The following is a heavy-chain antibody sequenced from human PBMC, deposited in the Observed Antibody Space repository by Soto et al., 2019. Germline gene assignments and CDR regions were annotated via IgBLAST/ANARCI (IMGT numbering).Heavy chain of an antibody. D-gene: IGHD3-22*01. CDR1: GFTFSRYG. J-gene: IGHJ5*02. Sequence: QPGGSLRLSCVASGFTFSRYGMHWVRQAPGKGLEWVALIWYDGTNKRYADSVKGRFTISRDNSKNTLYLQMNSLRAEDTAVYYCARDENYYDSSGYYYFGRDWFDPWGQGTLVTVSS. CDR3: ARDENYYDSSGYYYFGRDWFDP. V-gene: IGHV3-33*01. CDR2: IWYDGTNK.